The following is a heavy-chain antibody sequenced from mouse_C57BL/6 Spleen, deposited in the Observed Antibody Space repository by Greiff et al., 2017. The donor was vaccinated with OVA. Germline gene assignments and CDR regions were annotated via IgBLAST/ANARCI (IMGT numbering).Heavy chain of an antibody. D-gene: IGHD2-5*01. CDR1: EYEFTSHD. J-gene: IGHJ4*01. V-gene: IGHV5-2*01. CDR2: INSDGGST. CDR3: ARHSPYYSNAMDY. Sequence: EVQVVESGGGLVQPGESLKLSCESNEYEFTSHDMSWVRKTPEKRLELVAAINSDGGSTYYPETMERRIIISRDNTKKTLYLQMSSLSAEDTALYYCARHSPYYSNAMDYWGQGTSVTVSS.